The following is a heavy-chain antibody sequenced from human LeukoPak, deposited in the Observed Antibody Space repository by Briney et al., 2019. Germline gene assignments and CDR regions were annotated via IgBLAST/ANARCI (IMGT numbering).Heavy chain of an antibody. V-gene: IGHV4-4*07. CDR1: GGSISSYY. D-gene: IGHD3-10*01. CDR2: IYDSGRT. Sequence: SETLSLTCSVSGGSISSYYLSWIRQPAGKGLQWIGRIYDSGRTNYNPSLMSRVTILEDTSKNEDSLKLSSVTAAANAAYYCARGSGTTGEVKFDPWGQGTLVAVSS. J-gene: IGHJ5*02. CDR3: ARGSGTTGEVKFDP.